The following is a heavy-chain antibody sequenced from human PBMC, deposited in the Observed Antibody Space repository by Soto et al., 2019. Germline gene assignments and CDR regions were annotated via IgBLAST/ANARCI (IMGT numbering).Heavy chain of an antibody. V-gene: IGHV5-10-1*03. D-gene: IGHD1-26*01. J-gene: IGHJ5*02. Sequence: EVQLVQSGAEVKKPGESLRISCKGSGYSFTSYWISWVRQMPGKGLEWMGRIDPSDSYTNYSPSFQGHVTISADKFISTAYLQWSSLKASDTAMYYCARHSRELLSRFVGSRGWFDPWGQGTLVTVSS. CDR3: ARHSRELLSRFVGSRGWFDP. CDR2: IDPSDSYT. CDR1: GYSFTSYW.